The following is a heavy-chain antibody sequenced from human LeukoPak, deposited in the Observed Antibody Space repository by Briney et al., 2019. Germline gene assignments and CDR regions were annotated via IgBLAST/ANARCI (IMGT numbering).Heavy chain of an antibody. J-gene: IGHJ3*02. Sequence: ASVKVSCKASGYTFTSYYMHWVRQAPGQGLEWMGIINPSGGSTSYAQKFQGRVTMTRDTSKNQFSLKLSSVTAADTAVYYCARTIAAVSDAFDIWGQGTMVTVSS. V-gene: IGHV1-46*01. D-gene: IGHD6-25*01. CDR2: INPSGGST. CDR3: ARTIAAVSDAFDI. CDR1: GYTFTSYY.